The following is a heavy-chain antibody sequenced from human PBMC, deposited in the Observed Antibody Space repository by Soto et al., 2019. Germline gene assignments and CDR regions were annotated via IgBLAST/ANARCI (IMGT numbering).Heavy chain of an antibody. Sequence: SETLSLTCTVSGGSISSGDYYWSWIRQPPGKGLEWIGYIYYSGSTYYNPSLKSRVTISVDTSKNQFSLKLGCVTAADTAVYYCARENLMYDGSYHNWFDPWGQGTLVTVSS. V-gene: IGHV4-30-4*02. CDR3: ARENLMYDGSYHNWFDP. CDR1: GGSISSGDYY. D-gene: IGHD1-26*01. CDR2: IYYSGST. J-gene: IGHJ5*02.